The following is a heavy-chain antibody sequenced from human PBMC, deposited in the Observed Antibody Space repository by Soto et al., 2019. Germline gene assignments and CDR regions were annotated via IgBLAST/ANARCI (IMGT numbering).Heavy chain of an antibody. CDR3: SADLPDWGAFGFDF. D-gene: IGHD3-16*01. V-gene: IGHV3-15*07. CDR1: GFNFNEAW. CDR2: VKSKVDGGSI. Sequence: GGSLRLSCTASGFNFNEAWMNWVRPAPGKGLEWVGRVKSKVDGGSIDYAAPVRGRFTISRDDSRNTVDLQMNSLSSEDLAIYYCSADLPDWGAFGFDFWGQGTLGTGSS. J-gene: IGHJ4*02.